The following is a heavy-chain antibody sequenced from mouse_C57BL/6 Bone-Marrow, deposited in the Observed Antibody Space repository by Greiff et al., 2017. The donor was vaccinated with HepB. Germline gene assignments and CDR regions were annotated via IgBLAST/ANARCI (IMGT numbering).Heavy chain of an antibody. CDR1: GYTFTDYN. CDR2: INPNNGGT. Sequence: VQLKESGPELVKPGASVKIPCKASGYTFTDYNMDWVKQSHGKSLEWIGDINPNNGGTIYNQKFKGKATLTVDKSSSTAYMELRSLTSEDTAVYYCARSRRLRHYFDYWGQGTTLTVSS. J-gene: IGHJ2*01. D-gene: IGHD2-4*01. V-gene: IGHV1-18*01. CDR3: ARSRRLRHYFDY.